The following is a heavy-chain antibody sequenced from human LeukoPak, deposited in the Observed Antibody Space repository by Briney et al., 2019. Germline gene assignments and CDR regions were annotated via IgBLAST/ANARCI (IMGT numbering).Heavy chain of an antibody. J-gene: IGHJ4*02. CDR2: LYTSGSN. CDR1: GGSISSYY. D-gene: IGHD1-26*01. Sequence: SETLSLTCSVSGGSISSYYWSWIRQPAGKGLEWIGRLYTSGSNNYNPSLKSRVTMSVDTSKNQLSLKLSSVTAADTAVYYCARDGGVGAQYYFDYWGQGTLVTVSS. V-gene: IGHV4-4*07. CDR3: ARDGGVGAQYYFDY.